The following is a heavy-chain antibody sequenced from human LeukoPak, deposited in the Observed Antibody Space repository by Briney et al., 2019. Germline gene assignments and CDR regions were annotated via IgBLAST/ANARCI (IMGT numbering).Heavy chain of an antibody. CDR1: GDSVSSNSVT. CDR3: ARRLTQYDCFDP. Sequence: XQTLSLTCAISGDSVSSNSVTWNWIRQSPSRGLEWLGRTYYRSTWYNDYAVSVRGRITVNPDTSKNQFSLHLNFVTPEDTAVYYCARRLTQYDCFDPWGQGILVTVSS. CDR2: TYYRSTWYN. V-gene: IGHV6-1*01. J-gene: IGHJ5*02. D-gene: IGHD2-2*01.